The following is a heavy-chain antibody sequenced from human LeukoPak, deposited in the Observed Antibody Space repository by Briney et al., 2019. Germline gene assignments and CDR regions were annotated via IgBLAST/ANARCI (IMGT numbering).Heavy chain of an antibody. J-gene: IGHJ4*02. D-gene: IGHD3-16*02. Sequence: LEWIGYIYYSGSTNYNPSLKSRVTISVDTSKNQFSLKLSSVTAADTAVYYCARVRLYTLDYWGQGTLVTVSS. CDR2: IYYSGST. V-gene: IGHV4-59*01. CDR3: ARVRLYTLDY.